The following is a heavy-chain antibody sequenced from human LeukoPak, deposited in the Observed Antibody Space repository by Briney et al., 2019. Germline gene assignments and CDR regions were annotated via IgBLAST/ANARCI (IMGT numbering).Heavy chain of an antibody. V-gene: IGHV3-23*01. Sequence: AGGSLRLYCAASGFTFSSYAMSWVRQAPGKGLEWVSAISGSDDNTYYADSVKGRFTISRDNSKNTLYLQMNSLRAEDTAVYYCAKDSTTSTVTTFDYWGQGTLVTVSS. J-gene: IGHJ4*02. D-gene: IGHD4-17*01. CDR3: AKDSTTSTVTTFDY. CDR2: ISGSDDNT. CDR1: GFTFSSYA.